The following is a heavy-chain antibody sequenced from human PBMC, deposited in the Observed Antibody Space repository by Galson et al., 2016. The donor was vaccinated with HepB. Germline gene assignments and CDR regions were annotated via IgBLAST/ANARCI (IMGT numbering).Heavy chain of an antibody. CDR2: ISWSGSSE. Sequence: SLRLSCAGSGFAFRNYAIHWVRQTPATGLEWVASISWSGSSEDYADSVKGRFTVSGDNSMNTVYLHMNSLRADDTAVYHCIREVIKAYVKYGLDVWGRGTTVTVSS. V-gene: IGHV3-30*01. CDR3: IREVIKAYVKYGLDV. D-gene: IGHD2-21*01. CDR1: GFAFRNYA. J-gene: IGHJ6*02.